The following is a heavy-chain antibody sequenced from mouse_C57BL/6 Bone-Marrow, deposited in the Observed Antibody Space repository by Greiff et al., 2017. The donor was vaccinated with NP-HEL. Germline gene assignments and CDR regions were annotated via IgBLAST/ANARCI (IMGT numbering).Heavy chain of an antibody. CDR3: AIDTDYYGSPFAY. V-gene: IGHV5-9*01. CDR2: ISGGGGNT. CDR1: GFTFSSYT. D-gene: IGHD1-1*01. Sequence: EVHLVESGGGLVKPGGSLTLSCAASGFTFSSYTMSWVRQTPEKRLAWVATISGGGGNTYYPDSVKGRFTLSIDNAKNTLYLQMSILRSEDTAWYYCAIDTDYYGSPFAYWGQGTLVTVSA. J-gene: IGHJ3*01.